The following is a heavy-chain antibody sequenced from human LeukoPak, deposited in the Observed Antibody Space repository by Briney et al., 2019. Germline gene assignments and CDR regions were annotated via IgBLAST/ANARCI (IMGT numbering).Heavy chain of an antibody. J-gene: IGHJ4*01. D-gene: IGHD2-2*01. CDR1: GFTFSSYG. V-gene: IGHV3-30*02. CDR2: IRYDGSNK. CDR3: AKDRCSSTSCHFDY. Sequence: GGSLRLSCAASGFTFSSYGMHWVRQAPGKGLEWVAFIRYDGSNKYYADSVKGRFTISRDNSKNTLYLQMNSLRAEDTAVYYCAKDRCSSTSCHFDYWGHGSLVTVSS.